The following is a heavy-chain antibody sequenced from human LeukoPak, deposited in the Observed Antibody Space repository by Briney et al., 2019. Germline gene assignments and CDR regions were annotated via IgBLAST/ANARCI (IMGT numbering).Heavy chain of an antibody. V-gene: IGHV2-70*01. CDR2: IDWDDDK. Sequence: ESGPALVKPTQTLTLTCTFSGFSLSTSGMCVSWIRQPPGKALEWLALIDWDDDKYYSTSLKTRLIISKDTSKNQVVLTMTNMDPVDTATYYCARIRCYYDSSGYYTLDYFDYWGQGTLVTVPS. CDR1: GFSLSTSGMC. J-gene: IGHJ4*02. CDR3: ARIRCYYDSSGYYTLDYFDY. D-gene: IGHD3-22*01.